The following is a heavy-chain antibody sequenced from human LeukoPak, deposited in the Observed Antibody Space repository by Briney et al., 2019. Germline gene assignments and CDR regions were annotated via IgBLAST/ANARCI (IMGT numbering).Heavy chain of an antibody. CDR1: GFTFSSYG. V-gene: IGHV3-30*18. Sequence: RTGGSLGLSCAASGFTFSSYGMHWVRQAPGKGLDWVAVISNDGSKKYYADSVKGRFTISRDNSKNTLSLQVSSLRTEDTAVYYCAKDRYSYAFEYSDSWGQGTLVTVSS. CDR3: AKDRYSYAFEYSDS. CDR2: ISNDGSKK. D-gene: IGHD5-18*01. J-gene: IGHJ4*02.